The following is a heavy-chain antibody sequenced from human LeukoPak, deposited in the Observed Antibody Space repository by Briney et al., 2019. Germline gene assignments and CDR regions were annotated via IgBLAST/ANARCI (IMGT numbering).Heavy chain of an antibody. Sequence: GGSLRLSCAASGFTFSSYSMNWVRQAPGKGLEWVSSISSSSSYIYYADSVKGRFTISRDNAKNSLYLQMNSLRAEDTAVYYCASDTYDSSGYYYYWGQGTLVTVSS. CDR1: GFTFSSYS. V-gene: IGHV3-21*01. D-gene: IGHD3-22*01. CDR3: ASDTYDSSGYYYY. CDR2: ISSSSSYI. J-gene: IGHJ4*02.